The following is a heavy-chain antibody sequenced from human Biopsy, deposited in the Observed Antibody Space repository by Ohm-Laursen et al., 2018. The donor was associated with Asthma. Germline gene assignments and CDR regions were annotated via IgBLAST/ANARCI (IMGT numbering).Heavy chain of an antibody. CDR3: ARKAGSCISRTCYSLDF. D-gene: IGHD2-2*01. CDR2: ITSTFGTP. V-gene: IGHV1-69*13. Sequence: SVKVSCKSLGGTSNTYVIGSVRRAPRQRLWRRCGITSTFGTPTSPQKSQDRVTITADDSTGTVYMELSSLRSKDTAVYYCARKAGSCISRTCYSLDFWGQGTLVTVSS. J-gene: IGHJ4*02. CDR1: GGTSNTYV.